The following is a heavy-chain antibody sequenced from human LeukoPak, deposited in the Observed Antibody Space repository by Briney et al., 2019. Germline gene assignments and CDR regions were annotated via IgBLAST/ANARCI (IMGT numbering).Heavy chain of an antibody. D-gene: IGHD3-22*01. J-gene: IGHJ4*02. CDR1: GFTFSSYS. Sequence: PGGSLRLSCAASGFTFSSYSMNWVRQAPGKGLEWLSYMSSSTSTIYSADSVKGRFTISRDNAKNSLYLQMNSLRAEDTALYYCVRDSDHYDSSGYFLGIMEGPYWGQGTLVTVSS. CDR3: VRDSDHYDSSGYFLGIMEGPY. V-gene: IGHV3-48*04. CDR2: MSSSTSTI.